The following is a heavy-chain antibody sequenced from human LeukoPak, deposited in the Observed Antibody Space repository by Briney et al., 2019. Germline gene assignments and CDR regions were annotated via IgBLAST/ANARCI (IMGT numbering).Heavy chain of an antibody. V-gene: IGHV3-23*01. CDR2: ISGSGGSP. CDR1: GFTFSSSA. CDR3: AKGPLLWD. J-gene: IGHJ4*02. Sequence: GGSLRLSCAASGFTFSSSAMSWVRQAPGKGLEWVSSISGSGGSPYYADSVKGRFTISRDNSKNTLYLQMNSLKAEDTAVYYCAKGPLLWDWGQGTLVTVSS. D-gene: IGHD2/OR15-2a*01.